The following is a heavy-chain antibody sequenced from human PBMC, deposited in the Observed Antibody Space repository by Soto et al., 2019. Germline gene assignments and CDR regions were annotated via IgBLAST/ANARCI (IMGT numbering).Heavy chain of an antibody. D-gene: IGHD3-10*01. Sequence: QVQLVQSGAELKKPGASVKVSCKASGYTFSNYDMNWVRQATGQGPEWIGWVNPNNGDTGYAHMFQGRVTLTTDISTTTAYMVLSSLRSEDTAIYYCAKVSRKGSAIDCDYWGQGTLITVSS. J-gene: IGHJ4*02. V-gene: IGHV1-8*01. CDR3: AKVSRKGSAIDCDY. CDR2: VNPNNGDT. CDR1: GYTFSNYD.